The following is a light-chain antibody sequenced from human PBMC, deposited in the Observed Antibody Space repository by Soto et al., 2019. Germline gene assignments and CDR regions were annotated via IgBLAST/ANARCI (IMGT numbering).Light chain of an antibody. Sequence: EIVLTQSPGTLSLSTGERATLSCRASQSVSSNNLAWYQQRPGQAPRVVIYGASTRATGIPERFSGSGSGTDFTLTISRLEPEDVAVYYCQQDGRSPFTFGPGTKVDIK. CDR1: QSVSSNN. V-gene: IGKV3-20*01. J-gene: IGKJ3*01. CDR3: QQDGRSPFT. CDR2: GAS.